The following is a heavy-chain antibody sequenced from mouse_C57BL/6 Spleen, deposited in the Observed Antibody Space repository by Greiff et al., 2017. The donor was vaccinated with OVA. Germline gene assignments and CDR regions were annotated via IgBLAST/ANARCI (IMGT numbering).Heavy chain of an antibody. CDR1: GFTFSDYY. CDR3: ARRYDYDEALDY. J-gene: IGHJ2*01. V-gene: IGHV5-12*01. CDR2: ISNGGGST. Sequence: DVMLVESGGGLVQPGGSLKLSCAASGFTFSDYYMYWVRQTPEKRLEWVAYISNGGGSTYYPDTVKGRFTISRDKAKNTLYLQMSRLKSEDTAMYYCARRYDYDEALDYWGQGTTLTVSS. D-gene: IGHD2-4*01.